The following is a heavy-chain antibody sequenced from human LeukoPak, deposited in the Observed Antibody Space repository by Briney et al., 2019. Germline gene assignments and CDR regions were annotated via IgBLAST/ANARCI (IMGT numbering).Heavy chain of an antibody. CDR1: GYSINSAYY. CDR3: ARLTPGKNWFDP. J-gene: IGHJ5*02. CDR2: MYHSGIT. Sequence: PSETLSLTCAVSGYSINSAYYWGWIRQPPGKGLEWIASMYHSGITYYNSSHKSRDNISVDTSKNQFSLKLNSVTAADTSVYYCARLTPGKNWFDPWGHGTLVTVSS. D-gene: IGHD3-10*01. V-gene: IGHV4-38-2*01.